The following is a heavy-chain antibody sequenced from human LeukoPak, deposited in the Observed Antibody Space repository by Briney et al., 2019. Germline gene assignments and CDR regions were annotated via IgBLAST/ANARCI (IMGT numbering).Heavy chain of an antibody. J-gene: IGHJ5*02. V-gene: IGHV4-39*01. CDR1: GGSISSSSYY. CDR2: IYYSGST. D-gene: IGHD1-26*01. Sequence: SETLSLTCTVSGGSISSSSYYWGWIRQPPGKGLEWIGSIYYSGSTYYNPSLKSRVTISVDTSKNQFSLKLSSVTAADTAVYYCARLRKEAYRHNWFDPWGQGTLVTVSS. CDR3: ARLRKEAYRHNWFDP.